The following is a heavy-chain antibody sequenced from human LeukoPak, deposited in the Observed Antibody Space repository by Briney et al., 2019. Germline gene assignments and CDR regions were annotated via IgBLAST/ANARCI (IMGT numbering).Heavy chain of an antibody. V-gene: IGHV3-33*01. Sequence: GGSLRLSCAASGFTFSSYGMHWVRQAPGKGLEWVAVIWYDGSNKYYADSVKGRFTISRDNSKNTLYLQMNSLRAEDTAVYYCAREGVLRYFDWLLYRWGQGTLVTVSS. J-gene: IGHJ4*02. CDR1: GFTFSSYG. D-gene: IGHD3-9*01. CDR2: IWYDGSNK. CDR3: AREGVLRYFDWLLYR.